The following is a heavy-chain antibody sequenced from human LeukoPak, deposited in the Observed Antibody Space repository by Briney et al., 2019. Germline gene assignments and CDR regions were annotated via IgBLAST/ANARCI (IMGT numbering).Heavy chain of an antibody. D-gene: IGHD3-3*01. J-gene: IGHJ4*02. V-gene: IGHV3-7*01. CDR3: ARDLSAGDFWSGYYYYFDY. CDR2: IKQDGSEK. CDR1: GFTFSSYW. Sequence: GGSLRLSCAASGFTFSSYWMSWVRQAPGKGLEWVANIKQDGSEKYYVDSAKGRFTISRDNAKNSLYLQMNSLRAEDTAVYYCARDLSAGDFWSGYYYYFDYRGQGTLVTVSS.